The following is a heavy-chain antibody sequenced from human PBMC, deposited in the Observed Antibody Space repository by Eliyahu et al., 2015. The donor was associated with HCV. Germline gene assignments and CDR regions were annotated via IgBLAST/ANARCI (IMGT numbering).Heavy chain of an antibody. Sequence: QVQLLQSGAEMKQPGASVKVSCKTSGYSFSDYYKHWVRQAPGQGLXWMGWINPDSGATKYAQKFQGWVTMTRDTSITTAYLQLNRLNSDDTATYYCARHRVGDSHDGDLAYWGQGSLVTVSS. D-gene: IGHD2-21*02. CDR1: GYSFSDYY. CDR3: ARHRVGDSHDGDLAY. V-gene: IGHV1-2*04. J-gene: IGHJ4*02. CDR2: INPDSGAT.